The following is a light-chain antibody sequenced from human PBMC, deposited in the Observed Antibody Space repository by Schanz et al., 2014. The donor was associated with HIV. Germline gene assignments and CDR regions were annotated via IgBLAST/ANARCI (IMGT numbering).Light chain of an antibody. CDR2: EVS. Sequence: QSVLTQPASVSGSPGQSITISCTGTSNDVGIYNLLSWYQQHPGKAPKLTIYEVSKRPSGVSNRFSGSKSGNTASLTISGLQGEDDADYYCCSYVDSSTFVFGTGTKLTVL. J-gene: IGLJ1*01. V-gene: IGLV2-23*02. CDR1: SNDVGIYNL. CDR3: CSYVDSSTFV.